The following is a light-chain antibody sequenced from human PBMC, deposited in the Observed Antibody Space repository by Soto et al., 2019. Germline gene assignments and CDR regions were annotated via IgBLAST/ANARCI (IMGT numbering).Light chain of an antibody. CDR1: QSVASRN. J-gene: IGKJ1*01. V-gene: IGKV3-20*01. Sequence: EIVLTQSPGTLSLSPGERATLSCRPSQSVASRNLAWYQQKSGQAPRLLIYGASSRAIHTPDRFSGSGSGTDFTLTISGLEPEDFAVYYCQHFGNSLWTFGQGTKVDI. CDR3: QHFGNSLWT. CDR2: GAS.